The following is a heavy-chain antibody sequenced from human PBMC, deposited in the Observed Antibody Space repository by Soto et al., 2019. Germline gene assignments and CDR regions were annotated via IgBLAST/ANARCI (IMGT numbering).Heavy chain of an antibody. V-gene: IGHV1-46*01. CDR3: ARGGHVVVGTAALDY. D-gene: IGHD2-21*02. J-gene: IGHJ4*02. CDR2: VNPSGGHT. Sequence: QVQLMQSGAEVKKPGASVKVSCKASGDTFTDYYIHWVRQAPGQGLEWMGTVNPSGGHTTYAQHVLGRVTXTXXXSXXTPYRELTSLTSDDTAIYYCARGGHVVVGTAALDYFGQGTRVTISS. CDR1: GDTFTDYY.